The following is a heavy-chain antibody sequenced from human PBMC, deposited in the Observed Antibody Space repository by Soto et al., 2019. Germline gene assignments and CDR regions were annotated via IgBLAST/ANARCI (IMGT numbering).Heavy chain of an antibody. CDR3: ARFSGIAVAGRPPRFDY. CDR2: IISIFGTA. J-gene: IGHJ4*02. V-gene: IGHV1-69*13. Sequence: SVKVSCKASGGTFSSYAISWVRQAPGQGLEWMGGIISIFGTANYAQKLQGRVTITADESTSTAYMELSSLRSEDTAVYYCARFSGIAVAGRPPRFDYWGQGTLVTVSS. D-gene: IGHD6-19*01. CDR1: GGTFSSYA.